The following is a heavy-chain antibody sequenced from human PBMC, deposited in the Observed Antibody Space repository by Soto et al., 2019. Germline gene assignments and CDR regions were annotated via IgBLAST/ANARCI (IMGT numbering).Heavy chain of an antibody. J-gene: IGHJ6*02. CDR1: GYTFTSYA. D-gene: IGHD6-13*01. CDR2: INTNTGNP. V-gene: IGHV7-4-1*01. Sequence: QVQLVQSGSELKKPGASVKVSCKASGYTFTSYAMNWVRQAPGQGLEWMGWINTNTGNPTYAQGFTGRFVFSLDTSVSTAYLQICSLKAEDTAVYYCARTMGAYSSPPPYYYYYYGMDVWGQGTTVTVSS. CDR3: ARTMGAYSSPPPYYYYYYGMDV.